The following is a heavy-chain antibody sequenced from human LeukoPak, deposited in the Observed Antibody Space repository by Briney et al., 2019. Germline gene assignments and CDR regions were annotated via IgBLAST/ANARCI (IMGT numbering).Heavy chain of an antibody. CDR1: GGSINSYY. CDR2: IYYSGST. CDR3: ARGTRDIGSYFYFDY. Sequence: PSETLSLTCTVSGGSINSYYWSWLRQPPGKGLEWIGYIYYSGSTNYNPSLKSRVTISVDTSKNQFSLKLSSVTAADTAVYYCARGTRDIGSYFYFDYWGQGALVTVSS. V-gene: IGHV4-59*01. D-gene: IGHD1-26*01. J-gene: IGHJ4*02.